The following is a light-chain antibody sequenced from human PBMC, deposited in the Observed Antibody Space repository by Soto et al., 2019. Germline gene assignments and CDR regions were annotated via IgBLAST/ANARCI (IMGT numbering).Light chain of an antibody. CDR1: SSDVGGYNY. Sequence: QSVLTQLASGSGSPGQSITISCTGTSSDVGGYNYVSWYQQHPGKAPKLMIYDVSDRPSGVSNRFSGSKSGNTASLTISGLQAEDEADYYCSSYTSSSTYVFGTGTKVTVL. V-gene: IGLV2-14*01. CDR3: SSYTSSSTYV. J-gene: IGLJ1*01. CDR2: DVS.